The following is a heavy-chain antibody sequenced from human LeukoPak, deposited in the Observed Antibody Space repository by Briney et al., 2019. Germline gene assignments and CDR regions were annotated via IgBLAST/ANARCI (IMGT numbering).Heavy chain of an antibody. V-gene: IGHV1-69*05. J-gene: IGHJ5*02. Sequence: ASVKVSCKASGYSFTGYFMHWVRQAPGQGLEWMGGIIPIFGTANYAQKFQGRVTITTDESTSTAYMELSSLRSEDTAVYYCARDSGGYLNWFDPWGQGTLVTVSS. D-gene: IGHD2-15*01. CDR3: ARDSGGYLNWFDP. CDR1: GYSFTGYF. CDR2: IIPIFGTA.